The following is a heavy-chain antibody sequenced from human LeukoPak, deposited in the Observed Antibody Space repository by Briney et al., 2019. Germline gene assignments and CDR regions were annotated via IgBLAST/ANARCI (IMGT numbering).Heavy chain of an antibody. Sequence: ASVKVSCKASGYTFTGYYMHWVRQAPGQGLEWMGWINPNSGGTNYAQKFQGRVTMTRDTSTSTAYMELSGLRSDDTAVYYCASSSSGSYRDAFDIWGQGTMVTVSS. D-gene: IGHD6-19*01. CDR2: INPNSGGT. CDR3: ASSSSGSYRDAFDI. V-gene: IGHV1-2*02. CDR1: GYTFTGYY. J-gene: IGHJ3*02.